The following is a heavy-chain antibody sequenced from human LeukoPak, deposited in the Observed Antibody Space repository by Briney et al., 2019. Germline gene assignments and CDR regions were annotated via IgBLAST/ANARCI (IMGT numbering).Heavy chain of an antibody. V-gene: IGHV4-30-4*08. J-gene: IGHJ4*02. D-gene: IGHD3-22*01. CDR1: GGSISSGDHY. Sequence: PSQTLSLTCSVSGGSISSGDHYWRRIRQPPGKGLERIGYIYYSGSTYYNPSHKSRVTMSVDTSKNQFSLKLSSVSAADTAVYYCARGLDSSGYYSDWDYWGQGTLVTVS. CDR2: IYYSGST. CDR3: ARGLDSSGYYSDWDY.